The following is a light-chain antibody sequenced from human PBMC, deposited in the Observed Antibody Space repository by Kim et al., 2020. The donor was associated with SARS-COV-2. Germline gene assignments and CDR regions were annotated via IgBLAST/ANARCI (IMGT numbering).Light chain of an antibody. CDR2: GAS. Sequence: DIQMTQSPTSLSASVGDRVTFTCRASQGIGQYLAWYQQRPGKGPKSLIYGASTLLSGVPTRFNGSGPGTDFTLTISSLQPEDFATFFCQQYHTYPLTFGGGTKLEI. CDR1: QGIGQY. CDR3: QQYHTYPLT. J-gene: IGKJ4*01. V-gene: IGKV1-16*01.